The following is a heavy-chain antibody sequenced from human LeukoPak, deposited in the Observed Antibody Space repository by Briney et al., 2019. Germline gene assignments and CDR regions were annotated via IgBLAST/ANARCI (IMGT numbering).Heavy chain of an antibody. CDR3: ARDPGSRFNYGSGSYWFDP. V-gene: IGHV3-30*04. D-gene: IGHD3-10*01. J-gene: IGHJ5*02. CDR2: ISYDGSNK. Sequence: GSLRLSCAASGFTFSSYAMHWVRQAPGKGLEWVAVISYDGSNKYYADSVKGRFTISRDNSKNTLYLQMNSLRAEDTAVYCCARDPGSRFNYGSGSYWFDPWGQGTLVTVSS. CDR1: GFTFSSYA.